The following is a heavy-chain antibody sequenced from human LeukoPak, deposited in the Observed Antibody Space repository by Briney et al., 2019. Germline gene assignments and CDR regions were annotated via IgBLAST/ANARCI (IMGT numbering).Heavy chain of an antibody. CDR2: INAGNGNT. CDR3: ARSNSGWDAFDV. V-gene: IGHV1-3*01. Sequence: ASVKVSCRASGYTFTSYAMHWVRQAPGQRLEWMGWINAGNGNTKYSQRFQGRVTITRDTSASTAHMELSSLRSEDTAVYYCARSNSGWDAFDVWGQGTMVTVSS. CDR1: GYTFTSYA. D-gene: IGHD6-19*01. J-gene: IGHJ3*01.